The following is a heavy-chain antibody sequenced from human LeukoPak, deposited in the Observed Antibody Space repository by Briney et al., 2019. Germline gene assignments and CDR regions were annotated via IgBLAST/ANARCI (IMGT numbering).Heavy chain of an antibody. V-gene: IGHV1-18*01. J-gene: IGHJ6*02. CDR1: GYTFTSYG. CDR3: ARVGYSSSWYRGSGDYYYGMDV. CDR2: ISAYNGNT. D-gene: IGHD6-13*01. Sequence: ATVKVSCKASGYTFTSYGISWVRQAPGQGLEWMGWISAYNGNTNYAQKLQGRVTMTTDTSTSTAYMELRSLRSDDTAVYYCARVGYSSSWYRGSGDYYYGMDVWGQGTTVTVSS.